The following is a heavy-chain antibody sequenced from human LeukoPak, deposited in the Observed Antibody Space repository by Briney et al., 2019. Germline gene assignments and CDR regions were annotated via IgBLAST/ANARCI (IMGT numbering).Heavy chain of an antibody. CDR3: ARLSYDFWSGYYPGFDY. D-gene: IGHD3-3*01. J-gene: IGHJ4*02. CDR2: ISSSSSTI. CDR1: GFTFSSYS. V-gene: IGHV3-48*01. Sequence: GGSLRLSCAASGFTFSSYSMNWVRQAPGKGLEWVSYISSSSSTIYYADSVKGRFTISRDNAKNSLYLQMNSLRAEDTAVYYCARLSYDFWSGYYPGFDYWGQGTLVTVSS.